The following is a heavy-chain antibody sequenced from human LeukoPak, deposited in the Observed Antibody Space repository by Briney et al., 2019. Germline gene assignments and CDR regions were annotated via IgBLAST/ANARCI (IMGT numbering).Heavy chain of an antibody. D-gene: IGHD2-21*01. CDR3: ARAVTVVARGGLVFDY. CDR1: GFTFSSYS. J-gene: IGHJ4*02. CDR2: ISSSSNTI. V-gene: IGHV3-48*02. Sequence: PARSLRLSCAASGFTFSSYSMNWVPQAPGTGREWVTYISSSSNTISYADSVKGRFTISRDNAKNSLFLQMNSLRDEDTSVYYCARAVTVVARGGLVFDYWGQGTPVT.